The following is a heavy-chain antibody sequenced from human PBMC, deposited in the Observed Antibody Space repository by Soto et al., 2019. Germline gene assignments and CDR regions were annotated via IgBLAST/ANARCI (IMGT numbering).Heavy chain of an antibody. Sequence: XGCLRLSCAASGFTFSSYAMSWVRQAPGKGLEWVSAISGSGGSTYYADSVKGRFTISRDNSKNTLYLQMNSLRAEDTAVYYCAKNGALTGHLYNYWGQGTLVTVSS. CDR2: ISGSGGST. J-gene: IGHJ4*02. CDR3: AKNGALTGHLYNY. CDR1: GFTFSSYA. V-gene: IGHV3-23*01. D-gene: IGHD3-9*01.